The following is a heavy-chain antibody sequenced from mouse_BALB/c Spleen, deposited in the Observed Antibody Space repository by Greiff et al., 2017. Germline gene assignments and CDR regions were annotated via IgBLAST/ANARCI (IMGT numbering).Heavy chain of an antibody. D-gene: IGHD2-14*01. J-gene: IGHJ1*01. CDR1: GYTFTSYY. V-gene: IGHV1S56*01. CDR2: IYPGNVNT. CDR3: AREDRYEDFDV. Sequence: QVQLQQSGPELVKPGASVRISCKASGYTFTSYYIHWVKQRPGQGLEWIGWIYPGNVNTKYNEKFKGKATLTADKSSSTAYMQLSSLTSEDSAVYFCAREDRYEDFDVWGAGTTVTVSS.